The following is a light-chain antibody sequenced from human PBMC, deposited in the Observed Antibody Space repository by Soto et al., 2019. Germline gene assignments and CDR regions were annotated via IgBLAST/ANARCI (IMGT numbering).Light chain of an antibody. J-gene: IGKJ4*01. Sequence: DIVMTQSPDSLAVSLGERATINCKPSQSILSSSNNKNYLAWYQQKPGQPPKLLISWASTRESGVPDRISGSGSETDFTLTISSLQAEDVEVYYCQQYYSAPLTFGGGTKVEIK. CDR1: QSILSSSNNKNY. CDR3: QQYYSAPLT. V-gene: IGKV4-1*01. CDR2: WAS.